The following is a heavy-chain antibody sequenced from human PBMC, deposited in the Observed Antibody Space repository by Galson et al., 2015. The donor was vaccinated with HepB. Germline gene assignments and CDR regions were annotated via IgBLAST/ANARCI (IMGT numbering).Heavy chain of an antibody. V-gene: IGHV3-30*09. D-gene: IGHD1-26*01. CDR1: GFIFNTYS. J-gene: IGHJ4*02. CDR2: LTSAGDKE. Sequence: SLRLSCAASGFIFNTYSMHWVRQAPGKGLEWVAALTSAGDKEYYADSVTGRFGISRDNSKNILYLQINSLRTEDTAVYYCARDAMGRGSGSYSAFDYWGQGTLVTVSS. CDR3: ARDAMGRGSGSYSAFDY.